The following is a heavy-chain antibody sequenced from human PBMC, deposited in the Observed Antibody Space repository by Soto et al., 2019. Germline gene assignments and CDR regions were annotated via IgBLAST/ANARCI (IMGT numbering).Heavy chain of an antibody. Sequence: PSETLSLTCTVSGGSISSGGYYWSWIRQHPGKGLEWIGYIYYSGSTYYNPSLKSRVTISVDTSKNQFSLKLSSVTAADTAVYYCARGFRRFLEWLLYVGFDPWGQGTLVTVSS. CDR1: GGSISSGGYY. V-gene: IGHV4-31*03. J-gene: IGHJ5*02. CDR3: ARGFRRFLEWLLYVGFDP. D-gene: IGHD3-3*01. CDR2: IYYSGST.